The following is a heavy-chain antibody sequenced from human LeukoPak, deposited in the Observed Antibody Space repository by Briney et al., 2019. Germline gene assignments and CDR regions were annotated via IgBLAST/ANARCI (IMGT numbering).Heavy chain of an antibody. Sequence: SETLSLTCTVSGGSPSSFYWSWIRQPPGKGLEWIGYILYSGSTNYNPSLKSRVTISVDTSKNQFSLKLRSVTAADTAVYYCARAPYYYYMDVWAKGTTVTVSS. V-gene: IGHV4-59*01. CDR2: ILYSGST. CDR3: ARAPYYYYMDV. CDR1: GGSPSSFY. J-gene: IGHJ6*03.